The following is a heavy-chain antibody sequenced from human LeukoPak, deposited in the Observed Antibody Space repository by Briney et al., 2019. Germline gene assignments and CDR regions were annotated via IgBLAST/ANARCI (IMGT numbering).Heavy chain of an antibody. V-gene: IGHV3-30-3*01. CDR3: ARDRGTVSGSYVDAFDI. CDR2: ISYDGSNK. Sequence: GRSLRLSCAASGFTFSSYAMHWVRQAPGKGLEWVAVISYDGSNKYYADSVKGRFTISRDNVKNSLYLQMNSLRAEDTAVYYCARDRGTVSGSYVDAFDIWGQGTMVTVSS. D-gene: IGHD3-16*01. J-gene: IGHJ3*02. CDR1: GFTFSSYA.